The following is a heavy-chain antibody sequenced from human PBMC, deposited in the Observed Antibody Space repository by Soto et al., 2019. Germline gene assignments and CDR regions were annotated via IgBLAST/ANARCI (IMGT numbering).Heavy chain of an antibody. Sequence: SETLSLTCTVSGGSISSSSYYWGWIRQPPGKGLEWIGSIYYSGSTYYNPSLKSRVTISVDTSKNQFSLKLSSVTAADTAVYYCARQAVHSSRFTDYWGQGTLVTVSS. CDR1: GGSISSSSYY. V-gene: IGHV4-39*01. D-gene: IGHD6-19*01. J-gene: IGHJ4*02. CDR2: IYYSGST. CDR3: ARQAVHSSRFTDY.